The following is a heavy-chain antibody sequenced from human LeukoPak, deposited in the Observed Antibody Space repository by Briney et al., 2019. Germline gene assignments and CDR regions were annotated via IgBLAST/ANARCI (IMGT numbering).Heavy chain of an antibody. J-gene: IGHJ4*02. D-gene: IGHD2-15*01. Sequence: SVKVSCKASGGTFSSYTISWVRQAPGQGLEWMGRIIPIPGIANYAQKFQGRVTITADKSTSTAYMELSSLRSEDTAVYYCASPPGYCSGGSCYHGFDYWGQGTLVTVSS. CDR1: GGTFSSYT. V-gene: IGHV1-69*02. CDR3: ASPPGYCSGGSCYHGFDY. CDR2: IIPIPGIA.